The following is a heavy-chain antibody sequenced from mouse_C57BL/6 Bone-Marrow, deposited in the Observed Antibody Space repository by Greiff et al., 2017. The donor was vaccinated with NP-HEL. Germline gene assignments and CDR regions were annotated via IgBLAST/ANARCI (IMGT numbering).Heavy chain of an antibody. Sequence: QVQLQQPGAELVKPGASVKLSCKASGYTFTSYWMQWVKQRPGQGLEWIGEIDPSDSYTNYNQKFKGQATLTVDTSSSKAYMQLSSLTSEDAAGYYCARKAWFAYRGKGTLVTVAA. CDR3: ARKAWFAY. CDR1: GYTFTSYW. V-gene: IGHV1-50*01. CDR2: IDPSDSYT. J-gene: IGHJ3*01.